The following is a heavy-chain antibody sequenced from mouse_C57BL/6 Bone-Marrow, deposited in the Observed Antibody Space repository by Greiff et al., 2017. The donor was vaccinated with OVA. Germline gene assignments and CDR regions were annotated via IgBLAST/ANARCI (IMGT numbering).Heavy chain of an antibody. CDR3: ARSTTVAPYYFDY. Sequence: QVQLQQSGAELVKPGASVKLSCKASGYTFTSYWMHWVKQRPGRGLEWIGRIDPNSGGTKYNEKFKSKATLTVDKPSSTAYMQLSSLTSEDSAVYECARSTTVAPYYFDYWGQGTTLTVSS. V-gene: IGHV1-72*01. J-gene: IGHJ2*01. CDR2: IDPNSGGT. D-gene: IGHD1-1*01. CDR1: GYTFTSYW.